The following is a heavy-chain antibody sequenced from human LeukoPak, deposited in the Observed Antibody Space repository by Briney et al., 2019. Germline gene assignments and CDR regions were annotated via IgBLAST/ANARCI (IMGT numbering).Heavy chain of an antibody. CDR1: GGSFSGYY. D-gene: IGHD3-3*01. J-gene: IGHJ4*02. V-gene: IGHV4-34*01. CDR3: ARGGTVLRFLEWLLYFDY. Sequence: SETLSLTCAVYGGSFSGYYWSWIRQPPGKGLEWIGEINHSGSTNYNPSLKTRVTRSVDTSKNSFSLNLSQVTSADTAVSYCARGGTVLRFLEWLLYFDYWGQGTLVTVSS. CDR2: INHSGST.